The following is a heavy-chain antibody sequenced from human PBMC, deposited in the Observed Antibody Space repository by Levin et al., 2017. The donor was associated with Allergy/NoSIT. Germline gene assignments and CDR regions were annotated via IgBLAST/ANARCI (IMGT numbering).Heavy chain of an antibody. J-gene: IGHJ4*02. CDR1: GGSVSSSHYY. D-gene: IGHD3-16*02. CDR3: AKGEAGELSTTGGLDY. Sequence: SCTVSGGSVSSSHYYWGWIRQPPGKGLEWIGTISNSGTTYYNPSLRGRVTISIDTSKNHFSLKLTSLTAADTAVYYCAKGEAGELSTTGGLDYWGQGTLVTVSS. CDR2: ISNSGTT. V-gene: IGHV4-39*07.